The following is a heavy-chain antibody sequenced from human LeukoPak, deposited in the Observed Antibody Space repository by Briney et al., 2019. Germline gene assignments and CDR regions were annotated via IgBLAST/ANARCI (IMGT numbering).Heavy chain of an antibody. Sequence: SETLSLTCTVSGASITNSAYHWGWIRQPPGKGLEWIGSINYSGGTHYNPSLKSRVTISADKSKNQSSLKLRSVTAADTAVYYCARHGGQDDSSGYHHAFDIWGQGTMVTVSS. J-gene: IGHJ3*02. CDR3: ARHGGQDDSSGYHHAFDI. CDR2: INYSGGT. V-gene: IGHV4-39*01. CDR1: GASITNSAYH. D-gene: IGHD3-22*01.